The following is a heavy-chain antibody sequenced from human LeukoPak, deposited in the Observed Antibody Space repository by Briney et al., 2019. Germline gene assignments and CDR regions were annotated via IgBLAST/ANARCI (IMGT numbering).Heavy chain of an antibody. J-gene: IGHJ3*02. V-gene: IGHV3-30*03. D-gene: IGHD2-15*01. CDR3: ARPRIEWRPRGAFDI. CDR2: ISYDGSNK. CDR1: GFTFSSYG. Sequence: GGSLRLSCAASGFTFSSYGMHWVRQAPGKGLEWVAVISYDGSNKYYADSVKGRFTISRDNSKNTLYLQMNSLRAEDTAVYYCARPRIEWRPRGAFDIWGQGTMVTVSS.